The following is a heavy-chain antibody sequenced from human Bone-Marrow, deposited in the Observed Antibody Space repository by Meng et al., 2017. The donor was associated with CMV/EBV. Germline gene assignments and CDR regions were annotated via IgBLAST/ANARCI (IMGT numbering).Heavy chain of an antibody. Sequence: GESLKISCAASGFIFDDYGMHWVRQAPGKGLEWVAFIRYDGSNKYYADSVKGRFTISRDNSKNTLYLQMNSLRAEDTAVYYCAKEDLAYCGGDCPAENAFDIWGQGTMVTVSS. CDR1: GFIFDDYG. V-gene: IGHV3-30*02. J-gene: IGHJ3*02. D-gene: IGHD2-21*01. CDR3: AKEDLAYCGGDCPAENAFDI. CDR2: IRYDGSNK.